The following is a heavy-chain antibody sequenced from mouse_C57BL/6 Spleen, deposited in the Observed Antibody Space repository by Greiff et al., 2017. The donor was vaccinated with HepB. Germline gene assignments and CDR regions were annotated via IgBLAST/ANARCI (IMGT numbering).Heavy chain of an antibody. CDR2: ISSGSSTI. D-gene: IGHD2-1*01. CDR1: GFTFSDYG. Sequence: EVQLVESGGGLVKPGGSLKLSCAASGFTFSDYGMHWVRQAPEKGLEWVAYISSGSSTIYYADTVKGRFTISRDNAKNTLFLQMTSLRSEDTAMYYCARRYYGNYYALYFDVWGTGTTVTVSS. V-gene: IGHV5-17*01. CDR3: ARRYYGNYYALYFDV. J-gene: IGHJ1*03.